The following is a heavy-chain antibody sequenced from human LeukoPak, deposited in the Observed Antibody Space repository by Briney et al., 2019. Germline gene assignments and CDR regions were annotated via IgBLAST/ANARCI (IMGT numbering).Heavy chain of an antibody. CDR1: GGTFSSYA. J-gene: IGHJ4*02. V-gene: IGHV1-69*05. CDR3: ANLVPAGYYFDY. D-gene: IGHD2-2*01. Sequence: ASVKVSCKASGGTFSSYAISWVRQAPGQGLEWMGGIIPIFGTTNYAQKFQGRVTITTDESTSTAYMELSSLRSEDTAVYYCANLVPAGYYFDYWGQGTLVTVSS. CDR2: IIPIFGTT.